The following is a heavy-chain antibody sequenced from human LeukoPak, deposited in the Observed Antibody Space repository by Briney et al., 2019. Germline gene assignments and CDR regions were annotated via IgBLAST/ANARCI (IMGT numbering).Heavy chain of an antibody. CDR2: IYYSGSS. CDR1: VDSISIYY. Sequence: SETLSLPCTVSVDSISIYYWRWIRQPPGKGLEWMVYIYYSGSSNYNPSLKSRVTISVDTSKNQYSLKLSSVTAADTAVYYCSSLSGSFSNFDFWGQGTMVTVSS. V-gene: IGHV4-59*08. D-gene: IGHD1-26*01. CDR3: SSLSGSFSNFDF. J-gene: IGHJ3*01.